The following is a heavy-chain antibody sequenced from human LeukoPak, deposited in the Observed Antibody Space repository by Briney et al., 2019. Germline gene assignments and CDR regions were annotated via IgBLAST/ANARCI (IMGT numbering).Heavy chain of an antibody. CDR2: MNPNSGNT. V-gene: IGHV1-8*01. CDR3: AREYGSGSYLSYYYGMDV. D-gene: IGHD3-10*01. J-gene: IGHJ6*02. CDR1: GYTFTSYD. Sequence: ASVKVSCKASGYTFTSYDINWVRQATGQGLEWMGWMNPNSGNTGYAQKFQGRVTMTRNTSISTAYMELSSLRSEDTAVYYCAREYGSGSYLSYYYGMDVWGQGTTVTVSS.